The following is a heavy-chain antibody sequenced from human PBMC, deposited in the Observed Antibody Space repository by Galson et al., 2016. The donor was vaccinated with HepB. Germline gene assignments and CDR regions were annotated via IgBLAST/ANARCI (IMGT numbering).Heavy chain of an antibody. Sequence: SCKAFGYTFTGYQVHWVRQAPGQGLEWMGWINPNSGVTIYAQKFQGRVTMTRDTSINAAHMELSSLTSDDTGVYYCARGGTASALDYWGQGTLVTVSS. J-gene: IGHJ4*02. CDR2: INPNSGVT. CDR3: ARGGTASALDY. D-gene: IGHD3-16*01. CDR1: GYTFTGYQ. V-gene: IGHV1-2*02.